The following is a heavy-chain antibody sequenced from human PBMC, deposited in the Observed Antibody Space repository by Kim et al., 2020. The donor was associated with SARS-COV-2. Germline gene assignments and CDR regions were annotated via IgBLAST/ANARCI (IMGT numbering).Heavy chain of an antibody. J-gene: IGHJ5*02. CDR3: AGRHVEAAGTGRDWFDP. D-gene: IGHD6-13*01. CDR2: THYRSKWNS. CDR1: GDSVSSNSAT. V-gene: IGHV6-1*01. Sequence: SQTLSLTCAISGDSVSSNSATWNWIRQSPSRGLEWLGRTHYRSKWNSDYAVSVKSRITINADTSKNQFSLQLTSVTPEDTAVYYFAGRHVEAAGTGRDWFDPWGQGTLVTVSS.